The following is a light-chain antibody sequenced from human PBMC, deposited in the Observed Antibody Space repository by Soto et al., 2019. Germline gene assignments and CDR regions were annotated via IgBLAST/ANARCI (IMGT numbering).Light chain of an antibody. J-gene: IGKJ2*01. Sequence: DIQMTQSPSSLSASVGDRVTITCRASQSISTYLHWYQQKVGKAPKLLISAASKLQSGVPSRFSASGSGTEFTLTLNSLQPEDFATYFCQQSYSAQYTFGQGTMLEIK. CDR2: AAS. V-gene: IGKV1-39*01. CDR3: QQSYSAQYT. CDR1: QSISTY.